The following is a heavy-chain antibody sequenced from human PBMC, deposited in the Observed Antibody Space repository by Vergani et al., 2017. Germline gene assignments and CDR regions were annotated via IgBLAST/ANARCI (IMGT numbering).Heavy chain of an antibody. J-gene: IGHJ5*02. D-gene: IGHD2-21*01. CDR1: GGSISSGDHC. CDR3: ARGNCGVNCPKYNWLAP. CDR2: IYPNGNG. Sequence: QVQLQESGPGVVKPSQTLSLTCAVSGGSISSGDHCCTWIRQPAGRGLEWIGRIYPNGNGNYNESLRSRLTMSIDTSRSQFSLSLSSVTAADTAVYYCARGNCGVNCPKYNWLAPWGRGILVTVSS. V-gene: IGHV4-61*02.